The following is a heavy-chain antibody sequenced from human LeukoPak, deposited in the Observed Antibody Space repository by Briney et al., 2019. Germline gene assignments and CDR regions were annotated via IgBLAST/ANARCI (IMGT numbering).Heavy chain of an antibody. J-gene: IGHJ4*02. CDR1: GYSFTGYY. Sequence: ASVKVSCKASGYSFTGYYMHWVRQAPGQGLEWMGWINPNSGGTSYAQKFQGRVTMTRDTSISTAYMELRSDDTAVYYCARGAGGFGEFDFDYWGQGTLVTVSS. D-gene: IGHD3-10*01. CDR2: INPNSGGT. V-gene: IGHV1-2*02. CDR3: ARGAGGFGEFDFDY.